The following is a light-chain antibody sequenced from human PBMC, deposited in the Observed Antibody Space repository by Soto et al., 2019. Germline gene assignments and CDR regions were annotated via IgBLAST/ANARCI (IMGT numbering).Light chain of an antibody. CDR1: QSISTW. Sequence: DIQMTQSPSTLSAFVGDRVTITCRASQSISTWLAWYQHKPGKAPKLLIYQASSLEGGVPSRFSGSGSGTDFTLTISSLQPDDFATYYCQQYNIYSRTFGQGTKVETK. CDR2: QAS. CDR3: QQYNIYSRT. V-gene: IGKV1-5*03. J-gene: IGKJ2*02.